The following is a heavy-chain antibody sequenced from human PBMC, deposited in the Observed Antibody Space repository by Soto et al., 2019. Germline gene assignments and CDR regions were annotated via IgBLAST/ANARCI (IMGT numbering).Heavy chain of an antibody. J-gene: IGHJ4*02. V-gene: IGHV4-31*03. Sequence: TLSLTFTVAGSSITNDDFFWSWVRQHPDKGLEWLAYITYGGSIYYNPSLRSRLSVSIDKSKSQFSLNVRSVTAADTAVYFCAKMERTQLWLLVQNWGQGLPVTVSS. D-gene: IGHD5-18*01. CDR1: GSSITNDDFF. CDR3: AKMERTQLWLLVQN. CDR2: ITYGGSI.